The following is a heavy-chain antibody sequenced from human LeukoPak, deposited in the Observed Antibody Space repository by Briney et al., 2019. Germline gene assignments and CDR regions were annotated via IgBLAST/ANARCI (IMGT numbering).Heavy chain of an antibody. D-gene: IGHD6-13*01. CDR3: ARRSSSHYYYYMDV. CDR2: MNPNSGNT. Sequence: ASVKVSCKASGYTFTSYDINWVRQAAGQGLEWMGWMNPNSGNTGYAQKFQGRVTITRNTSISTAYMELSSLRSEDTAVYYCARRSSSHYYYYMDVWGKGTTVTVSS. J-gene: IGHJ6*03. V-gene: IGHV1-8*03. CDR1: GYTFTSYD.